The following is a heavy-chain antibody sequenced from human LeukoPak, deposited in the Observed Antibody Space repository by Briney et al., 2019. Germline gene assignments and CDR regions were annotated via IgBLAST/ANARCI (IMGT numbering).Heavy chain of an antibody. CDR1: GGSISSGDYY. J-gene: IGHJ5*02. CDR3: ARQKDYGGSSNWFDP. V-gene: IGHV4-39*01. Sequence: SETLSLTCTVSGGSISSGDYYWTWIRQPPGKGLEWIGSIYYSGSTYYNPSLKSRVTISVDTSKDQFSLKLSSVTAADTAVYYCARQKDYGGSSNWFDPWGQGTLVTVSS. CDR2: IYYSGST. D-gene: IGHD4-23*01.